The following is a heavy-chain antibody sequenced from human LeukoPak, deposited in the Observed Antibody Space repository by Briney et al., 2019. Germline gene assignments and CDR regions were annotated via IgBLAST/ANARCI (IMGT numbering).Heavy chain of an antibody. CDR3: AKASGDYVFDY. J-gene: IGHJ4*02. D-gene: IGHD4-17*01. CDR1: GFTFSSYW. Sequence: PGGSLRLSCAASGFTFSSYWMSWVRQAPGKGLEWVANIKQDGSEKYYVDSVKGRFTISRDNAKNSLYLQMNSLRAEDTAVYYCAKASGDYVFDYWGQGTLVTVSS. CDR2: IKQDGSEK. V-gene: IGHV3-7*01.